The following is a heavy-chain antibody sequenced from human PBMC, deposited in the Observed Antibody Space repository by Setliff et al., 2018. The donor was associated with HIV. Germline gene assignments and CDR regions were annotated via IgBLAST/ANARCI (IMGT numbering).Heavy chain of an antibody. CDR3: ARGKPAMSGSLFDN. CDR2: ISDSGDNT. D-gene: IGHD6-19*01. Sequence: GGSLRLSCAASGFTFSSFAMYWVRQAPGKGLEYVSAISDSGDNTYFADFVKCRFSISRDNSKNTLYLQMGNLRPEDMAVYYCARGKPAMSGSLFDNWGQGTLVTVSS. CDR1: GFTFSSFA. J-gene: IGHJ4*02. V-gene: IGHV3-64*02.